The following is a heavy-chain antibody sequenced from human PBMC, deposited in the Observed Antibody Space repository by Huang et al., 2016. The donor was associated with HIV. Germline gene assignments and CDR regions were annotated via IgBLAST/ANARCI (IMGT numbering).Heavy chain of an antibody. Sequence: QVQLVESGGGVVQPGPSLRLSCAASGFTFSNYAMNWGRQAPGKGLEWVAVISNEGSTKYYADSVKGRFTISRDNSKNTVYLQMNSLRAEDTAVYYCARSEPSRYYFDYWGQGTLVTVSS. CDR1: GFTFSNYA. V-gene: IGHV3-30-3*01. CDR3: ARSEPSRYYFDY. CDR2: ISNEGSTK. J-gene: IGHJ4*02.